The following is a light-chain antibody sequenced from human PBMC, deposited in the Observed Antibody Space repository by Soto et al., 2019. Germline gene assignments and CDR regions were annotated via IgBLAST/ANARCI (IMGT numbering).Light chain of an antibody. CDR1: QSVGSN. J-gene: IGKJ1*01. V-gene: IGKV3-15*01. Sequence: EVVMTQSPATLSVSPGEGATLSCRASQSVGSNLAWYQQKAGQAPSLLVYDASTRATGIPARFSGSGSGRELTLTISGLQSEDFAFYHCQQYNSWPRTFGQGTEVEVK. CDR3: QQYNSWPRT. CDR2: DAS.